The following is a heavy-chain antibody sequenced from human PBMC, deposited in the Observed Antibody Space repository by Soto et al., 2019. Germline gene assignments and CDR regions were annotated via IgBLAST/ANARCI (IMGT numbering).Heavy chain of an antibody. V-gene: IGHV1-69*04. CDR1: GGTFSSYT. J-gene: IGHJ4*02. Sequence: GASVKVSCKASGGTFSSYTISWVRQAPGQGLEWMGRIIPILGIANYAQKFQGRVTITADKSTSTAYMELSSLRSEDTAVYYCARDLHLSDPGGYWGQGTLVTVSS. CDR3: ARDLHLSDPGGY. D-gene: IGHD2-15*01. CDR2: IIPILGIA.